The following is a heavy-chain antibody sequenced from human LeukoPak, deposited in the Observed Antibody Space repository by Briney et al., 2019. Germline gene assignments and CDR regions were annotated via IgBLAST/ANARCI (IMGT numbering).Heavy chain of an antibody. D-gene: IGHD1-14*01. CDR3: ARESRTTAAHPRYSDY. J-gene: IGHJ4*02. CDR2: IIPILGIA. Sequence: ASVKLSCKASGGTVTSYAISWVRQAPGQGLEWMGRIIPILGIANYAQKFQGRVTTTADKSTSTAYMLLSSLISEDTAVYYCARESRTTAAHPRYSDYWGQGTLVTVSS. CDR1: GGTVTSYA. V-gene: IGHV1-69*04.